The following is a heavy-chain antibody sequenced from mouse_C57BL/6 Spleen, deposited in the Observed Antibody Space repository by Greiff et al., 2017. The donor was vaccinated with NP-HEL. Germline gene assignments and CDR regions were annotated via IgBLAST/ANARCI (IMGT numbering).Heavy chain of an antibody. V-gene: IGHV1-15*01. CDR3: TRGGNYNDYYAMDY. Sequence: VQLQQSGAELVRPGASVTLSCKASGYTFTDYEMHWVKQTPVHGLEWIGAIDPETGGTAYNQKFKGKAILTADKSSSTAYMELRSLTSEDSAVYYCTRGGNYNDYYAMDYWGQGTSVTVSS. D-gene: IGHD2-1*01. CDR2: IDPETGGT. J-gene: IGHJ4*01. CDR1: GYTFTDYE.